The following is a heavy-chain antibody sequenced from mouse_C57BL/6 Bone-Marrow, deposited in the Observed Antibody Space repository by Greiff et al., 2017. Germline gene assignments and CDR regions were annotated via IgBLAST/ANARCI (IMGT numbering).Heavy chain of an antibody. D-gene: IGHD2-10*01. CDR3: ARDLLGNAIDY. CDR2: ISSGSSAI. J-gene: IGHJ4*01. Sequence: EVKLMESGGGLVQPGGSRKLSCAASGFTFSSFGMHWVRQAPEKGLEWVAYISSGSSAIYYADTLKGRFTISRDNPRNTLFLQMTSLRSDDTAMYYCARDLLGNAIDYWGQGTSVTVSS. CDR1: GFTFSSFG. V-gene: IGHV5-17*02.